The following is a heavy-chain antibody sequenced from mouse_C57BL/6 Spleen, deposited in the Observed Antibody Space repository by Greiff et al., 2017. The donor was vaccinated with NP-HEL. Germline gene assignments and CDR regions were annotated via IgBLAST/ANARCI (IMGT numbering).Heavy chain of an antibody. CDR1: GFTFSDYG. CDR2: ISSGSSTI. J-gene: IGHJ4*01. D-gene: IGHD2-4*01. CDR3: ARNYDYEGYYAMDY. Sequence: EVMLVESGGGLVKPGGSLKLSCAASGFTFSDYGMHWVRQAPEKGLEWVAYISSGSSTIYYADTVKGRFTISRDNAKNTLFLQMTSLRSEDTAMYYCARNYDYEGYYAMDYWGQGTSVTVSS. V-gene: IGHV5-17*01.